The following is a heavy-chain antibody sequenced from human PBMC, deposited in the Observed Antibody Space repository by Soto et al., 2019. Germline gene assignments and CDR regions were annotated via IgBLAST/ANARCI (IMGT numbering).Heavy chain of an antibody. V-gene: IGHV3-23*01. CDR3: AKGGAKGIRYNYYMDV. CDR2: ISGSGGST. D-gene: IGHD5-12*01. J-gene: IGHJ6*03. CDR1: EFTFSIYA. Sequence: GGSLRLSCAASEFTFSIYAMSWVRQSPGKGLEWVSAISGSGGSTYYADSVKGRFTISRDNSKNTLYLQMNSLRDEDTAVYYCAKGGAKGIRYNYYMDVWGKGTTVTVSS.